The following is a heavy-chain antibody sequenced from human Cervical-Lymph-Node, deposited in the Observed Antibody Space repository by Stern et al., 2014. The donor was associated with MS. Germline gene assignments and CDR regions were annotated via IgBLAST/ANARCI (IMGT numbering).Heavy chain of an antibody. D-gene: IGHD3-16*01. Sequence: VQLVESGGGVVQPGRSLTLSCAASGFSFSNSGMHWVRQAPGKGLEWVAVMSFVGGNKKYGDSVKGRFSISRDMANNTLFLQMNSLRPEDAAVYYCMGVGDAMHVWGQGTTVIVSS. CDR2: MSFVGGNK. J-gene: IGHJ6*02. CDR3: MGVGDAMHV. V-gene: IGHV3-30*03. CDR1: GFSFSNSG.